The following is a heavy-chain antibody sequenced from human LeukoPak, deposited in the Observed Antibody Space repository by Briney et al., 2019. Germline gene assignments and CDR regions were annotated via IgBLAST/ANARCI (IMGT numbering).Heavy chain of an antibody. J-gene: IGHJ4*02. Sequence: PSETLSLTCTVSGDSISSSSYYWGWIRQPPGKRLERIGTIYYSGSAYYYPSLKSRVTISVDTSKNQLSLKLSSVTAADTAVYYCASGDGGYRSGREYYFDYWGRGTLVTVSS. D-gene: IGHD3-10*01. CDR1: GDSISSSSYY. V-gene: IGHV4-39*01. CDR3: ASGDGGYRSGREYYFDY. CDR2: IYYSGSA.